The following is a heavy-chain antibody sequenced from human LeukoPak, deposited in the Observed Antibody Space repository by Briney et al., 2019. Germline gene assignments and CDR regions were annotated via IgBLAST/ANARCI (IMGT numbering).Heavy chain of an antibody. V-gene: IGHV4-59*08. J-gene: IGHJ4*02. CDR3: ARLPQRSDVLTSYANSFDY. CDR2: IYYSGST. CDR1: GGSFSGYY. D-gene: IGHD3-9*01. Sequence: PSETLSLTCAVYGGSFSGYYWSWIRQPPGKGLEWIGYIYYSGSTNYNPSLKSRVTISVDTSKNQFSLKLTSVTAADTAVFYCARLPQRSDVLTSYANSFDYWGQGTLVTVSS.